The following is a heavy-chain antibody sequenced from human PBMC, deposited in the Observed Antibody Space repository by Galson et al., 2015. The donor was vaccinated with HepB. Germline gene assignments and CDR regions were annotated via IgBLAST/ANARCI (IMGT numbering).Heavy chain of an antibody. CDR3: ASSTIPPRSTNYYYYYGMDV. D-gene: IGHD5/OR15-5a*01. J-gene: IGHJ6*02. CDR1: GYTFTSYG. V-gene: IGHV1-18*01. Sequence: SVKVSCKASGYTFTSYGISWVRQAPGQGLEWMGWISAYNGNTNYAQKLQGRVTMTTDTSTSTAYMELRSLRSDDTAVYYCASSTIPPRSTNYYYYYGMDVWGQGTTVTVSS. CDR2: ISAYNGNT.